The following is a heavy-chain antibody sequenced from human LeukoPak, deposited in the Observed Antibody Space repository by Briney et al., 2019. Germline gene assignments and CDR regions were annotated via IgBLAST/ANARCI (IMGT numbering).Heavy chain of an antibody. D-gene: IGHD2-15*01. CDR3: ARTVPAADTFDY. CDR2: ISSSGSTI. J-gene: IGHJ4*02. Sequence: GGSLRLSCAASGFTFSSYEMNWVRQAPGKGLEWVSYISSSGSTIYYADSVKGRCTISRDNAKNSLYLQMNSLRAEDTAVYYCARTVPAADTFDYWGQGTLVTVSS. V-gene: IGHV3-48*03. CDR1: GFTFSSYE.